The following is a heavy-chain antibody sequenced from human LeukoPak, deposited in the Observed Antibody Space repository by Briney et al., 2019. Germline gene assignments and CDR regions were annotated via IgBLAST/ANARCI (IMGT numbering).Heavy chain of an antibody. V-gene: IGHV3-64D*09. CDR3: VKDSVGATY. CDR2: ISNGGGT. J-gene: IGHJ4*02. Sequence: GGSLRLSCAASGFTFSSFAMHWVRQAPGKGLEYVSGISNGGGTYYADSVKGRFTISRDNSKNTLYLQMSSLRAEDTAVYYCVKDSVGATYWGQGTLVTVSS. D-gene: IGHD1-26*01. CDR1: GFTFSSFA.